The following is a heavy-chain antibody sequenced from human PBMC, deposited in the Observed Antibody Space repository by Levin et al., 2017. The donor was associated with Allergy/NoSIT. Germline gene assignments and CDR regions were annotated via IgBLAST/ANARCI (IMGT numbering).Heavy chain of an antibody. CDR2: ISGSGGST. D-gene: IGHD6-13*01. CDR3: AKDQAYSSSWYSGYYYGMDV. CDR1: GFTFSSYA. J-gene: IGHJ6*02. Sequence: QAGGSLRLSCAASGFTFSSYAMSWVRRAPGKGLEWVSAISGSGGSTYYADSVKGRFTISRDNSKNTLYLQMNSLRAEDTAVYYCAKDQAYSSSWYSGYYYGMDVWGQGTTVTVSS. V-gene: IGHV3-23*01.